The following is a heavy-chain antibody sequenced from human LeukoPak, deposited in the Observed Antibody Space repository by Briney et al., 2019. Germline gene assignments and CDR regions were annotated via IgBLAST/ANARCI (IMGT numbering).Heavy chain of an antibody. Sequence: ASVKVSCKASGYTFTGYYMHWVRQAPGQGLEWMGWINPNSGGTNYAQKFQGRVTMTRDTSISTAYMELSRLRSDDTAVYYCASSERDILTGYYYYGMDVWGQGTTVTVSS. J-gene: IGHJ6*02. CDR1: GYTFTGYY. V-gene: IGHV1-2*02. CDR3: ASSERDILTGYYYYGMDV. CDR2: INPNSGGT. D-gene: IGHD3-9*01.